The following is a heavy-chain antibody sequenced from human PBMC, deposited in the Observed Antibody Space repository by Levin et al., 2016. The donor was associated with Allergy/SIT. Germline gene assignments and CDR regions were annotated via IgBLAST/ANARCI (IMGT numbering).Heavy chain of an antibody. CDR1: GFTFSSYA. V-gene: IGHV3-49*03. CDR2: IRSKAYGGTT. CDR3: TRGEKKQDV. J-gene: IGHJ6*02. Sequence: GGSLRLSCAASGFTFSSYAMSWFRQAPGKGLEWVGFIRSKAYGGTTEYAASVKGRFTISRDDSKSIAYLQMNSLKTEDTAVYYCTRGEKKQDVWGQGTTVTVSS.